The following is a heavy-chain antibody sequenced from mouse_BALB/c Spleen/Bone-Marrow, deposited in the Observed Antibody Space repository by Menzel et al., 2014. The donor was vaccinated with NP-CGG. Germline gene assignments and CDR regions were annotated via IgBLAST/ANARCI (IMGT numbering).Heavy chain of an antibody. D-gene: IGHD1-2*01. CDR3: ARWASHCYGSGGFPY. CDR1: GDSITSCY. V-gene: IGHV3-8*02. Sequence: VQLQQSGPSPVKPSQTLPLTCSVTGDSITSCYWNWIRKFPGNKLEYMGYISYSGGTYYNPSLKSRISITRDTSKNQYYLQLNAVTSEESAEYYGARWASHCYGSGGFPYWGQGTLVTVSA. CDR2: ISYSGGT. J-gene: IGHJ3*01.